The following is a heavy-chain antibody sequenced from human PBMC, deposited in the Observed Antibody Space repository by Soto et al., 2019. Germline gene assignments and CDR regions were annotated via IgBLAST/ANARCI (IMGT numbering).Heavy chain of an antibody. J-gene: IGHJ6*03. CDR1: GFTFSDHY. CDR3: VRGSADPHYYYYMDV. Sequence: GGSLRLSCAASGFTFSDHYMDWVRQAPGKGLEWVGRTRNRAKSYTTEYAASVKGRFTISRDDSNNSLYLQMNSLKTEDTAVYYCVRGSADPHYYYYMDVWGKGTTVTVSS. CDR2: TRNRAKSYTT. V-gene: IGHV3-72*01.